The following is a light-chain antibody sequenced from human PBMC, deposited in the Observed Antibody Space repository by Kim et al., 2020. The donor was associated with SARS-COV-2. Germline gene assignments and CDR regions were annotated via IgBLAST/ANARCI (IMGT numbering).Light chain of an antibody. Sequence: QSVVTQPASVSGSPGQSITISCTGTSSDIGASIYVSWYQQHTGKAPKLMIYDVNKRPSGVSNRFTGSKSCNTASLTISGLQAEDEAVYYCNSYASSNTLVFGGGTQLTV. V-gene: IGLV2-14*03. CDR3: NSYASSNTLV. J-gene: IGLJ3*02. CDR1: SSDIGASIY. CDR2: DVN.